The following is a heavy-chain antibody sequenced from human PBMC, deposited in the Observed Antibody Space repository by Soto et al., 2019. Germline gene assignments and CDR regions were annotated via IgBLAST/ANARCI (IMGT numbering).Heavy chain of an antibody. J-gene: IGHJ6*02. CDR2: MNPNSGNT. D-gene: IGHD3-10*01. V-gene: IGHV1-8*01. Sequence: GASVKVSCKASGYTFTSYDINWVRQATGQGLEWMGWMNPNSGNTGYAQKFQGRVTMTRNTSISTAYMELSSLRSGDTAVYYCARGPITMVRGVIMYYYYYGMDVWGQGTTVTVS. CDR3: ARGPITMVRGVIMYYYYYGMDV. CDR1: GYTFTSYD.